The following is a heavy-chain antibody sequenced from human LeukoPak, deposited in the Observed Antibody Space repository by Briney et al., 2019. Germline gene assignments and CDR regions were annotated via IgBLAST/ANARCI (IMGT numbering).Heavy chain of an antibody. CDR1: GYVFTDYY. J-gene: IGHJ6*03. CDR2: INPNSGGT. Sequence: ASVKVSCKASGYVFTDYYMHWVRQAPGQELGWMGRINPNSGGTNYAQKFQGRVTMTRDTSISTAYTELSSLRSEDTAVYYCATGDSSSPYYMDVWGKGTTVTVSS. CDR3: ATGDSSSPYYMDV. D-gene: IGHD6-6*01. V-gene: IGHV1/OR15-1*01.